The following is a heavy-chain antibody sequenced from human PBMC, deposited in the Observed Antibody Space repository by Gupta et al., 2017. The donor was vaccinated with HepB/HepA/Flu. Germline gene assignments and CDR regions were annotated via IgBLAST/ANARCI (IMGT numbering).Heavy chain of an antibody. CDR1: GGSISSGGYY. D-gene: IGHD2-2*01. CDR2: IYYSGST. CDR3: ASSAYCSSTSCYGSTRFDY. J-gene: IGHJ4*02. Sequence: QVQLQESGPGLVKPSQTLSLTCTVSGGSISSGGYYLRWIRQPPGKGLEWIGYIYYSGSTYYNPSLKSRVTISVDTSKNQFSLKLSSVTAADTAVYYCASSAYCSSTSCYGSTRFDYWGQGTLVTVSS. V-gene: IGHV4-31*03.